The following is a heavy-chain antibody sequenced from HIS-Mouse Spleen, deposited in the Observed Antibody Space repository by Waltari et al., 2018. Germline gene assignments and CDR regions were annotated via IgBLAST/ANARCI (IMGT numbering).Heavy chain of an antibody. CDR2: ISYDGSNK. Sequence: QVQLVESGGGVVQPGRSLRLSCAASGFTFSSYAMPWSRPAPRKGLEWVAVISYDGSNKYYADSVKGRFTISRDNSKNTLYLQMNSLRAEDTAVYYCARDPNYCSSTSCYPAFWGQGTLVTVSS. CDR3: ARDPNYCSSTSCYPAF. V-gene: IGHV3-30-3*01. D-gene: IGHD2-2*01. CDR1: GFTFSSYA. J-gene: IGHJ4*02.